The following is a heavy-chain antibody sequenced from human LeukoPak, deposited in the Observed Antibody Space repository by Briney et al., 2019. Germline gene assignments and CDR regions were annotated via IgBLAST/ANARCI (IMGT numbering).Heavy chain of an antibody. D-gene: IGHD3-10*01. CDR3: ARGGIRGGTYYYYMDV. CDR2: ISSSSSTI. J-gene: IGHJ6*03. V-gene: IGHV3-48*01. Sequence: GGSLRLSCAASGFTFSSYSMNWVRQAPGKGLEGVSYISSSSSTIYYADSVKGRFTISRDNAKNSLYLQMNSLRAEDTAVYYCARGGIRGGTYYYYMDVWGKGTTVTVSS. CDR1: GFTFSSYS.